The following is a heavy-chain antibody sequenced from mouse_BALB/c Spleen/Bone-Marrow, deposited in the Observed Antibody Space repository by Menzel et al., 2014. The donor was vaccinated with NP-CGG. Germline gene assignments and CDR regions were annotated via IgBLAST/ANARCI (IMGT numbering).Heavy chain of an antibody. Sequence: VHVKQSGAELVKPGASVKLSCTASGFNIKDTYMHWVKQRPEQGLEWIGRIDPANGNTKYDPKFQGKATITADTSSNTAYLQLSSLTSEDTAFYSWALYNDSDVGYWGQGTTPQVSS. V-gene: IGHV14-3*02. D-gene: IGHD2-4*01. J-gene: IGHJ2*01. CDR3: ALYNDSDVGY. CDR2: IDPANGNT. CDR1: GFNIKDTY.